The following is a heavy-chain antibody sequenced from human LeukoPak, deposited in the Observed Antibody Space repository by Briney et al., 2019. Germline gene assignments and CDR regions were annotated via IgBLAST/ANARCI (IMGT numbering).Heavy chain of an antibody. V-gene: IGHV3-48*02. CDR3: ARDNYVILRQPGSHDY. Sequence: GGSLRLSCAASGFTFSSYSVNWVRQAPGKGLEWVSYISSSSSTIYYADSVKGRFTISRDNAKNSLYLQMNSLRDEDTAVYYCARDNYVILRQPGSHDYWGQGTLVTVSS. CDR2: ISSSSSTI. D-gene: IGHD4-11*01. CDR1: GFTFSSYS. J-gene: IGHJ4*02.